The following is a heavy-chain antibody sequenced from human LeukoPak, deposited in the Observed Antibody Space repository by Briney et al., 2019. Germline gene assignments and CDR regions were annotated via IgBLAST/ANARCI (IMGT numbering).Heavy chain of an antibody. CDR2: ISGSGGST. CDR3: ARGSDYYGSGSYRE. J-gene: IGHJ4*02. Sequence: GGSLRLSCAASGFTFSSYAMSWVRQAPGKGLEWVSAISGSGGSTYYADSVKGRFTISRDNSKNTLYLQMNSLRAEDTAVYYCARGSDYYGSGSYREWGQGTLVTVSS. D-gene: IGHD3-10*01. V-gene: IGHV3-23*01. CDR1: GFTFSSYA.